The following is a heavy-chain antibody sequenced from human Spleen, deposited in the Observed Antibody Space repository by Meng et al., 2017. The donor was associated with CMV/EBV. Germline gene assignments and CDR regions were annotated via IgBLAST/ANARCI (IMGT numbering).Heavy chain of an antibody. D-gene: IGHD3-10*01. J-gene: IGHJ3*01. CDR2: INPNSGGT. Sequence: ASVKVSCKASGGTFRNFAISWVRQAPGQGLEWMGWINPNSGGTNYAQKFQGRVTMTRDTSISTAYMELSRLRSDDTAVYYCARDGDSGGQPTLLAWGQGTMVTVSS. V-gene: IGHV1-2*02. CDR3: ARDGDSGGQPTLLA. CDR1: GGTFRNFA.